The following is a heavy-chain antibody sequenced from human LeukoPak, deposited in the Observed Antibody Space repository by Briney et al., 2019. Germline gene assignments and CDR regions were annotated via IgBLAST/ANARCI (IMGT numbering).Heavy chain of an antibody. CDR1: GYTFTSYG. D-gene: IGHD2-15*01. CDR3: ARVDCSGGSCYSDFDY. CDR2: ISAYNGNT. Sequence: ASVKVSCKASGYTFTSYGISWVRQAPGQGLEGMGWISAYNGNTNYAQKLQGRVTMTTDTSTSTAYMELRSLRSDDTAVYYCARVDCSGGSCYSDFDYWGQGTLVTVSS. J-gene: IGHJ4*02. V-gene: IGHV1-18*01.